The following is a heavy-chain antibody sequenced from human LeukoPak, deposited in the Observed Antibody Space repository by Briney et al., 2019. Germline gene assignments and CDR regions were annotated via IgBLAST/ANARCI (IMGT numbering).Heavy chain of an antibody. V-gene: IGHV3-30*18. J-gene: IGHJ4*02. CDR3: AKGGSSSPRSTFDY. Sequence: PGGSLRLSCAASGFAFNTYSMNWVRQAPGKGLEWVAVISYDGSNKYYADSVKGRFTISRDNAKNTVYLQMNSLRAEDTAVYYCAKGGSSSPRSTFDYWGQGTLLTVSS. D-gene: IGHD6-13*01. CDR1: GFAFNTYS. CDR2: ISYDGSNK.